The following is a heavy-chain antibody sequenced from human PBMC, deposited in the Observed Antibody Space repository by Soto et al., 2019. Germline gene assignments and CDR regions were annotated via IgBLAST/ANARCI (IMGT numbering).Heavy chain of an antibody. CDR1: GINYNTYA. CDR2: INTGNGDT. J-gene: IGHJ4*02. D-gene: IGHD5-12*01. V-gene: IGHV1-3*04. Sequence: QVQLVQSGAEMKKPGASVKVSCKTSGINYNTYAIHWVRQAPGQGLEWMGWINTGNGDTRYSQNFQGRVTHTRDTSASTVYMDLDSLKSEDTGLYFCARAISGYVTWGQGTLVTVSS. CDR3: ARAISGYVT.